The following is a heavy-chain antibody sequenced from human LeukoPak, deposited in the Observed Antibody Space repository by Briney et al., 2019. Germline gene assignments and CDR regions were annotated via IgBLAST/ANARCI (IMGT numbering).Heavy chain of an antibody. J-gene: IGHJ5*02. D-gene: IGHD3-10*01. CDR3: ARSRITMVRGVVLRTAWFDP. CDR1: GGTFSSYA. CDR2: IIPIFGTA. Sequence: ASVKVSCKASGGTFSSYAISWVRQAPGQGLEWMGGIIPIFGTANYAQKFQGRVTITADESTSTAYMELSSLRSEDTAVYYCARSRITMVRGVVLRTAWFDPWGQGTLVTVSS. V-gene: IGHV1-69*13.